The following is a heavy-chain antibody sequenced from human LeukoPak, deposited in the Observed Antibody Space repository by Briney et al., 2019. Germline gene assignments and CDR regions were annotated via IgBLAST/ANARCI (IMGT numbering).Heavy chain of an antibody. V-gene: IGHV6-1*01. CDR1: GDSVSSNSAA. CDR2: TYYRSKWYN. CDR3: AKEAAYYYDSSGYFDY. D-gene: IGHD3-22*01. Sequence: SQTLSLTCAISGDSVSSNSAAWNWIRQSPSRGLEWLGRTYYRSKWYNDYAVSVKSRITINPDTSKNQFSLQLNSVTPEDTPVYYCAKEAAYYYDSSGYFDYWGQGTLVTVSS. J-gene: IGHJ4*02.